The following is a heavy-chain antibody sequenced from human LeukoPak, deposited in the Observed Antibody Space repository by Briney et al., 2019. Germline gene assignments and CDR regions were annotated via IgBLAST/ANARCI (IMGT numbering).Heavy chain of an antibody. CDR2: IDPSDSYT. J-gene: IGHJ4*02. D-gene: IGHD5-18*01. CDR3: ASTTFDSYGYGLDY. CDR1: GSTFTSYW. V-gene: IGHV5-10-1*01. Sequence: PGESLPISCQGSGSTFTSYWISWVRQMPGKGLEWMGRIDPSDSYTNYSPSFQGHVTISADKSISTAYLQWSSLKASDTAMYYCASTTFDSYGYGLDYWGQGTLVTVSS.